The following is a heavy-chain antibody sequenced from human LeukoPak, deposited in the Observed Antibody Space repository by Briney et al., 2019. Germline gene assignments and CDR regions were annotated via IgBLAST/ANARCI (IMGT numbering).Heavy chain of an antibody. V-gene: IGHV1-2*02. CDR2: INPNSGGT. D-gene: IGHD2-2*01. J-gene: IGHJ4*02. CDR3: ARVTLYCGSTSCLSRGADY. Sequence: GASMKVSCKASGYTFTGYYIHSGRQSPGQGHEWMGWINPNSGGTNYAQKFHGRVTMTRDTSITTAYMELSSMRSDDTAVYYCARVTLYCGSTSCLSRGADYWGQGTLVTVSS. CDR1: GYTFTGYY.